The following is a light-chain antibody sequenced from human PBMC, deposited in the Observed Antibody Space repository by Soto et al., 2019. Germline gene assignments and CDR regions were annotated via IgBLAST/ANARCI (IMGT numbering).Light chain of an antibody. V-gene: IGLV2-14*01. Sequence: QSALTQPDSVSGSPGQSITISCTGTRSDVGAYNYVSWYQQHPGKAPELMIYDVTNRPSGVSNRFSGSKSGNTASLTISGLQAEDEADYCCNAYASSGTLVFGGGTKLTVL. CDR1: RSDVGAYNY. J-gene: IGLJ2*01. CDR3: NAYASSGTLV. CDR2: DVT.